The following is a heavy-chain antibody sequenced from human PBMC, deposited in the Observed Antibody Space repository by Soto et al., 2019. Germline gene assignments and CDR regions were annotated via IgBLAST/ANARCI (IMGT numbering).Heavy chain of an antibody. CDR2: IYPGDSDT. Sequence: PGESLKISCKGSGYSFTSYWIGWVRQMPGKGLEWMGIIYPGDSDTRYSPSFQGQVTISADKSISTAYLQWSSLKASDTAMYYCARLYDILTGYSHFDYWGQGTLVTVSS. CDR1: GYSFTSYW. V-gene: IGHV5-51*01. D-gene: IGHD3-9*01. CDR3: ARLYDILTGYSHFDY. J-gene: IGHJ4*02.